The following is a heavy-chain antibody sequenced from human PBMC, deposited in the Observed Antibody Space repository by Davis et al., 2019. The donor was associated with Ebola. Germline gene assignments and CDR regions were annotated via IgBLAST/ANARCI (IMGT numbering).Heavy chain of an antibody. CDR3: EVAVAGTGYMDV. Sequence: GSLRLSCAASGFTFSGSAMHWVRQASGKGLEWVGRIRSKANSYATAYAASVKGRFTISRDDSKNTAYLQMNSLKTEDTAVYYCEVAVAGTGYMDVWGQGTTVTVSS. D-gene: IGHD6-19*01. CDR1: GFTFSGSA. V-gene: IGHV3-73*01. J-gene: IGHJ6*02. CDR2: IRSKANSYAT.